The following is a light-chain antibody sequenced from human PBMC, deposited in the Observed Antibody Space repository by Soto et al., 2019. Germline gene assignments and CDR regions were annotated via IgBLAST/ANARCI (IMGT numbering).Light chain of an antibody. CDR1: QSIDTH. J-gene: IGKJ1*01. CDR2: EAS. CDR3: HQTYSPPDT. V-gene: IGKV1-39*01. Sequence: DIRMTQSPSSLSASVGDRVTITCRASQSIDTHLNWYQQHPGKAPNALIYEASNLQSGVPSRFSGSGSGTDFTLTISGLQPDDSATYYCHQTYSPPDTFGPGTKVEIK.